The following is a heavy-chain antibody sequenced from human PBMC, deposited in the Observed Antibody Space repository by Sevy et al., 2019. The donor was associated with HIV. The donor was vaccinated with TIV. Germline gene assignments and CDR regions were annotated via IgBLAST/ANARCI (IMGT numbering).Heavy chain of an antibody. D-gene: IGHD1-7*01. Sequence: SETLSLICTVSGYSINSDYYWGWIRQPPGKGLEWIGSIYHSGSTYYNPSLKSRVTIAVDTNNNHFSLKLSSVTAADRAVYYCARHNGNYEWFDPWGQGTLVTVSS. CDR3: ARHNGNYEWFDP. J-gene: IGHJ5*02. V-gene: IGHV4-38-2*02. CDR1: GYSINSDYY. CDR2: IYHSGST.